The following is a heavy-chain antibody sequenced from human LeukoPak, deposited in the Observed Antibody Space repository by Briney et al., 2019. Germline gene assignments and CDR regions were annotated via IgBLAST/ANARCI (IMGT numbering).Heavy chain of an antibody. V-gene: IGHV3-23*01. CDR3: AKDPNGDYIGTFDI. CDR2: ISGSGGST. CDR1: KFNFNSYG. D-gene: IGHD4-17*01. Sequence: GGSLRLSCTTSKFNFNSYGMTWVRQAPGKGLEWVSSISGSGGSTQYAASVQGRFTISRDNSKNALYLQMNSLRAEDTAVYYCAKDPNGDYIGTFDIWGQGTMVTVSS. J-gene: IGHJ3*02.